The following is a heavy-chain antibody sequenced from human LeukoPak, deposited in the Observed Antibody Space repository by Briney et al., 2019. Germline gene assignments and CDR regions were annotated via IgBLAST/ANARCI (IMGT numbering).Heavy chain of an antibody. CDR3: ARVTYNWFDP. J-gene: IGHJ5*02. CDR1: GGSISSHY. Sequence: SETLSLTCTVSGGSISSHYWSWIRQSAGKGLEWIGYIYYSGSTNYNPSLKSRVTISVDTSKNQFSLKLSSVTAADTAVYYCARVTYNWFDPWGQGTLVTVSS. V-gene: IGHV4-59*11. CDR2: IYYSGST.